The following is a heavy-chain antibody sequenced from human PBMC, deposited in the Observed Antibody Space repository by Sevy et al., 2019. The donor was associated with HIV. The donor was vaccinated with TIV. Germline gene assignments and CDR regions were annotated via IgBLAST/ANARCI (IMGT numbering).Heavy chain of an antibody. D-gene: IGHD6-13*01. CDR2: IYSGRST. V-gene: IGHV3-53*05. J-gene: IGHJ6*03. Sequence: VRSLRLSCAASGFTVSSNYMSWVRQAPGKGLKLVSVIYSGRSTYYADSVKGRFTISRDNSKNTLYLQMNSLRAEDTAVNYCAKEGRSSWTYYYYYYMDVWGKGTTVTVSS. CDR3: AKEGRSSWTYYYYYYMDV. CDR1: GFTVSSNY.